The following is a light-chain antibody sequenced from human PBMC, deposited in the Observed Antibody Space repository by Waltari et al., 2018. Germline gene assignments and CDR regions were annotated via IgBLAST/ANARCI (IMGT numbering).Light chain of an antibody. V-gene: IGKV3-20*01. CDR3: QQYGTSPPT. CDR1: AGVMTTGRRTY. Sequence: EIVLTQSPAILYLSPGVPATLSCRASAGVMTTGRRTYLGWDQQRVGQAPRLLIYGGSSRTTGIPDRFRGGGFGTDFTLTITRLEPEDFAVYYCQQYGTSPPTFGQGTKVESK. J-gene: IGKJ2*01. CDR2: GGS.